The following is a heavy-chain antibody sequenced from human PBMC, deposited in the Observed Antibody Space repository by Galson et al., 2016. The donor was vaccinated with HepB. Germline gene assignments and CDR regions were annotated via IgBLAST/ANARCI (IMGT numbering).Heavy chain of an antibody. V-gene: IGHV1-18*01. CDR2: VNAHSTVT. CDR1: GYTFTSYA. J-gene: IGHJ4*02. D-gene: IGHD3-22*01. CDR3: ARVGEYGDSGYNN. Sequence: SVKVSCKASGYTFTSYAMNWVRQAPGQGLEWMGWVNAHSTVTKYAQKFQGRVTMIKDTSTNTAFMELRSLRSDDTAVYYCARVGEYGDSGYNNWGQGTLVTVSS.